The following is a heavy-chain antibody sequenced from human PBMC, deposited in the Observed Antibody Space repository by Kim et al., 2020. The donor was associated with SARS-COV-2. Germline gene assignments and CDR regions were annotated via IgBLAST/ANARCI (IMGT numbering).Heavy chain of an antibody. V-gene: IGHV4-39*01. D-gene: IGHD1-26*01. CDR2: IYYSGST. CDR1: GGSISSSSYY. CDR3: ARPGELIGDAFDI. Sequence: SETLSLTCTVSGGSISSSSYYWGWIRQPPGKGLEWIGSIYYSGSTYYNPSLKSRVTISVDTSKNQFSLKLSSVTAADTAVYYCARPGELIGDAFDIWGQGTMGTVSS. J-gene: IGHJ3*02.